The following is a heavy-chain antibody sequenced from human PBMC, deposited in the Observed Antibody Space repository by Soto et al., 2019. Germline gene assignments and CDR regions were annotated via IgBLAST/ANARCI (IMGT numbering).Heavy chain of an antibody. CDR2: IYSGGST. CDR3: ARDFSIWPNQLDFDY. V-gene: IGHV3-66*01. Sequence: GGSLRLSCAASGFTVSSNYMSWVRQAPGKGLEWVSVIYSGGSTYYADSVKGRFTISRDNSKNTLYLQMNSLRAEDTAVYYCARDFSIWPNQLDFDYWGQGTLVTVSS. D-gene: IGHD2-2*01. CDR1: GFTVSSNY. J-gene: IGHJ4*02.